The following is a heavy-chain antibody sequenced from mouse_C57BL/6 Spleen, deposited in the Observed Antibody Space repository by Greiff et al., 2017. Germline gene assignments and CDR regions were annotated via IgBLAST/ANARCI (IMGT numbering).Heavy chain of an antibody. V-gene: IGHV1-61*01. Sequence: QVQLQQPGAELVRPGSSVKLSCKASGYTFTSYWMDWVKQRPGQGLEWIGNIYPSDSETHYNQKFKDKATLTVDKSSSTAYMQLSSLTSEVSAVYYSARCADGNYFDYGGQGTTLTVSS. CDR1: GYTFTSYW. CDR2: IYPSDSET. J-gene: IGHJ2*01. CDR3: ARCADGNYFDY.